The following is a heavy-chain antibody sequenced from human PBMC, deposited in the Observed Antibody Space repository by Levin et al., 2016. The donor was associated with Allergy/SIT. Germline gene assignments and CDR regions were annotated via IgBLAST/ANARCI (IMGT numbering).Heavy chain of an antibody. V-gene: IGHV3-23*01. CDR1: GFTFSSYA. D-gene: IGHD2-2*01. CDR2: ISGSGGST. Sequence: GESLKISCAASGFTFSSYAMSWVRQAPGKGLEWVSAISGSGGSTYYADSVKGRFTISRDNSKNTLYLQMNSLRAEDTAVYYCAKGGCSSTSCYVFPDYYYYGMDVWGQGTTVTVSS. J-gene: IGHJ6*02. CDR3: AKGGCSSTSCYVFPDYYYYGMDV.